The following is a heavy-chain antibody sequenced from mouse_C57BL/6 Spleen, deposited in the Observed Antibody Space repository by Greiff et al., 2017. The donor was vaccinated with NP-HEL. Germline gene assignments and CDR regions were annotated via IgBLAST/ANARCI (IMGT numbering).Heavy chain of an antibody. CDR1: GYTFTSYW. D-gene: IGHD1-1*01. CDR2: IDPSDSET. V-gene: IGHV1-52*01. J-gene: IGHJ2*01. CDR3: ARNYYGTFDY. Sequence: VQLQQPGAELVRPGSSVKLSCKASGYTFTSYWMHWVKQRPIQGLEWIGNIDPSDSETHYNQKFKDKATLTVDKSSSTAYMQLSSQTSEDSAVYYCARNYYGTFDYWGQGTTLTVSS.